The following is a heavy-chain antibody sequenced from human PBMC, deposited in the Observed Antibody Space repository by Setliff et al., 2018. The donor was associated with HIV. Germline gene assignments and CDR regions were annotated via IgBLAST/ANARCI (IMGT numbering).Heavy chain of an antibody. J-gene: IGHJ4*02. Sequence: SETLSLTCAVFGGSFTDIGGSFTDYYWIWIRQPPGKGLEWIGEINHSGSTHYNPSLKSQASISVDTSRNEFSLKLSSVTAADTAVYFCARGGAFCGRDSCYYLDYWGQGNPVTVSS. CDR2: INHSGST. CDR1: GGSFTDIGGSFTDYY. CDR3: ARGGAFCGRDSCYYLDY. D-gene: IGHD2-21*02. V-gene: IGHV4-34*01.